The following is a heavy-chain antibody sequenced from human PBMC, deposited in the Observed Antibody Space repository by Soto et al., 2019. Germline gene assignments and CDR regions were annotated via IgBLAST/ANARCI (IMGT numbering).Heavy chain of an antibody. CDR3: AKLNSAVAGSRAHYYGMDV. Sequence: GGSLRLSCAASGFTFSFYAMSWVRQAPGKGLEWVSVISGSGGSTYYADSVKGRFTISRDNSKNTLYLQMNSLRAEDTAVYYCAKLNSAVAGSRAHYYGMDVWGQGTTVTVSS. CDR2: ISGSGGST. CDR1: GFTFSFYA. D-gene: IGHD6-19*01. V-gene: IGHV3-23*01. J-gene: IGHJ6*02.